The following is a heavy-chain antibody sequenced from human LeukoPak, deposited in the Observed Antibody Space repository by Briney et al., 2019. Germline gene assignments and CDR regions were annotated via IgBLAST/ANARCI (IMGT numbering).Heavy chain of an antibody. CDR2: ISGSGVST. J-gene: IGHJ4*02. CDR1: GFRFSSYA. V-gene: IGHV3-23*01. CDR3: AKDPSVDRYYFDY. Sequence: GGSLRLSCAASGFRFSSYAMSWVRQAPGKGLEWVSAISGSGVSTYYADSVKGRFTVSRDNSKNTLYLQMNSLRAEDTAVYYCAKDPSVDRYYFDYWGQGTLVTVSS.